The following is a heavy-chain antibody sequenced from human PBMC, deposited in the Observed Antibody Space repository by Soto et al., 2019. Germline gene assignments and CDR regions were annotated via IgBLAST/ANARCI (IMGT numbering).Heavy chain of an antibody. D-gene: IGHD3-22*01. CDR2: ISGSGGST. CDR1: GFTFSSYA. J-gene: IGHJ5*02. Sequence: EVQLLESGGGLVQPGGSLRLSCAASGFTFSSYAMSWVRQAPGKGLEWVSAISGSGGSTYYADSVKGRFTISRDNSKNTLYLQMNSLRAEHTAVYYWATGRHYYGSPRFSVGSSFDPWGQGTRVTVSS. CDR3: ATGRHYYGSPRFSVGSSFDP. V-gene: IGHV3-23*01.